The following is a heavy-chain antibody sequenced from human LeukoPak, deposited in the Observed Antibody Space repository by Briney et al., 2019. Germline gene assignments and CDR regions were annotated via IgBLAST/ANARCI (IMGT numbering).Heavy chain of an antibody. V-gene: IGHV3-72*01. CDR2: IRNKGNSYTT. J-gene: IGHJ4*02. CDR1: GFTFSGHY. D-gene: IGHD6-13*01. Sequence: GGSLRLSCAASGFTFSGHYMDWVRQTPGKGPEWDGRIRNKGNSYTTEYAASVKGRFTISRDDSKNSVYLQMNSLKTEDTAVYYCARSSSSWYPLFDYWGQGTQVTVSS. CDR3: ARSSSSWYPLFDY.